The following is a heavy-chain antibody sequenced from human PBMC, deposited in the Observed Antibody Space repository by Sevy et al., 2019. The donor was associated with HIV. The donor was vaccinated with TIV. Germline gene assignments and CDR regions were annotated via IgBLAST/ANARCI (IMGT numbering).Heavy chain of an antibody. V-gene: IGHV3-48*01. CDR2: ISTRSTTI. CDR1: GFTFSRYS. CDR3: ASDQGSGSDLDY. J-gene: IGHJ4*02. D-gene: IGHD3-10*01. Sequence: GGSLRLSCAASGFTFSRYSMNWVRQAPGKGLEWISYISTRSTTIYYADSVKGRFSISRDNAKNSLYLQMNSLRAEDTAVYYWASDQGSGSDLDYWGLGTLVTVSS.